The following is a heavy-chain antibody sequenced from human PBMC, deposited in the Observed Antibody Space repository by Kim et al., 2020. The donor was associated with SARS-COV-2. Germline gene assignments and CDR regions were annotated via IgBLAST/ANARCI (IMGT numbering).Heavy chain of an antibody. CDR1: GFSLSTSGMC. Sequence: SGPTLVHPTQTLTLTCTFSGFSLSTSGMCVSWIRQPPGKALEWLALIDWDDDKYYSTSLKTRLTISKDTSKNQVVLTMTNMDPVDTATYYCARILYDYVWGSYRDFDYWGQGTLVTVSS. J-gene: IGHJ4*02. D-gene: IGHD3-16*02. CDR2: IDWDDDK. V-gene: IGHV2-70*01. CDR3: ARILYDYVWGSYRDFDY.